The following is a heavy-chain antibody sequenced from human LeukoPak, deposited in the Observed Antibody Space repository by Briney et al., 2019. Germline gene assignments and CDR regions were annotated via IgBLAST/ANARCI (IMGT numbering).Heavy chain of an antibody. CDR2: IYFSGST. Sequence: PSETLSLTCTVSGGSISSYYWSWIRQPPGKGLEWIGYIYFSGSTNYNPSLKSRVTISVDTSKNQFSLKLSSVTAADTAVYYCARVGYCSGGSCYSDYYYGMDVWGQGTLVTVSS. J-gene: IGHJ6*02. CDR1: GGSISSYY. CDR3: ARVGYCSGGSCYSDYYYGMDV. V-gene: IGHV4-59*01. D-gene: IGHD2-15*01.